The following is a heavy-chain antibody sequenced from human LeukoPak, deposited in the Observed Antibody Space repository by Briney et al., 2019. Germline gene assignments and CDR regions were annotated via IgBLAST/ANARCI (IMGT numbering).Heavy chain of an antibody. CDR2: ISSSSSYI. D-gene: IGHD6-6*01. J-gene: IGHJ5*02. CDR3: ASSGIAARPGSWFDP. V-gene: IGHV3-21*01. CDR1: GFTFSSYS. Sequence: GGSLRLSCAASGFTFSSYSMNWVRQAPGKGLEWVSSISSSSSYIYYVDSVKGRFTISRDNAKNSLYLQMNSLRAEGTAVYYCASSGIAARPGSWFDPWGQGTLVTVSS.